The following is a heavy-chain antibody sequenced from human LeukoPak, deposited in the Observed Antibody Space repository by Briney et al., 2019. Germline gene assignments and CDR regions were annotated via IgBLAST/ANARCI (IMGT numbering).Heavy chain of an antibody. CDR1: GGSFSGYY. V-gene: IGHV4-34*01. J-gene: IGHJ5*02. D-gene: IGHD6-13*01. CDR2: INHSGST. CDR3: ARGPIAAAGNYWFDP. Sequence: SGTLSLTCAVYGGSFSGYYWSWIRQPPGKGLEWIGEINHSGSTNYNPSLKSRVTISVDTSKNQFSLKLSSVTAADTAVYYCARGPIAAAGNYWFDPWGQGTLVTVSS.